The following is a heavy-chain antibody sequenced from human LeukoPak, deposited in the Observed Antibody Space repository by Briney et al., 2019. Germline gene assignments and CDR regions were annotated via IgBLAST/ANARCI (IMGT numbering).Heavy chain of an antibody. V-gene: IGHV1-69*13. Sequence: GASVKVSCKASGGTFSSYAISWVRQAPGQGLEWMGGIIPIFGTANYAQKFQGRVTITADESTSTAYMELSSLRPEDTAVYYCAREATYCSSTSCYALDYYYGMDVWGKGTTVTVSS. D-gene: IGHD2-2*01. J-gene: IGHJ6*04. CDR2: IIPIFGTA. CDR3: AREATYCSSTSCYALDYYYGMDV. CDR1: GGTFSSYA.